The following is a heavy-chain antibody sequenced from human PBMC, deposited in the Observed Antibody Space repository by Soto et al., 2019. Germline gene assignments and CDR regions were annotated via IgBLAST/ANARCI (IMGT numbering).Heavy chain of an antibody. CDR1: GYTFTSYA. V-gene: IGHV1-3*01. CDR3: ARAEGGDYYGSGSYYNR. J-gene: IGHJ4*02. Sequence: ASVKVSCKASGYTFTSYAMHWVRQAPGQRLEWMGWINAGNGNTKYSQKFQGRVTITRDTSASTAYMELSSLRSEDTAVYYCARAEGGDYYGSGSYYNRWGQGTLVTVSS. D-gene: IGHD3-10*01. CDR2: INAGNGNT.